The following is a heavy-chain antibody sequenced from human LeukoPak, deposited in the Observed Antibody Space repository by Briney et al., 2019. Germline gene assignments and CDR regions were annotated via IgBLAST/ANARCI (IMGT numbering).Heavy chain of an antibody. Sequence: MASETLSLTCTVSGGSISSGDYYWSWIRQPPGKGLEWIGYIYYSGSTYYNPSLKSRVTISVDTSKNQFSLKLSSVTAADTAVYYCANAPHCGGDCRRRGSGWYYAFDIWGQGTMVTVSS. CDR1: GGSISSGDYY. V-gene: IGHV4-30-4*01. D-gene: IGHD2-21*02. J-gene: IGHJ3*02. CDR3: ANAPHCGGDCRRRGSGWYYAFDI. CDR2: IYYSGST.